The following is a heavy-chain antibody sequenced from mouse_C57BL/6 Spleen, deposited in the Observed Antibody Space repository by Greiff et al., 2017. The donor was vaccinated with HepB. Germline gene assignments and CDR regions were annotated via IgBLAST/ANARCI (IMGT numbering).Heavy chain of an antibody. V-gene: IGHV1-52*01. D-gene: IGHD2-4*01. CDR3: ASYDYDVSFAY. CDR2: IDPSDSET. Sequence: VQLQQSGAELVRPGSSVKLSCKASGYTFTSYWMHWVKQRPIQGLEWIGNIDPSDSETHYNQKFKDKATLTVDKSSSTAYMQLSSLTSEDSAVCYCASYDYDVSFAYWGQGTLVTVSA. CDR1: GYTFTSYW. J-gene: IGHJ3*01.